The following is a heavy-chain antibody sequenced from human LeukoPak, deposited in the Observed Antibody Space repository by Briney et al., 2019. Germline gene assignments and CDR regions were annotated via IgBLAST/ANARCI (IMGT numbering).Heavy chain of an antibody. J-gene: IGHJ1*01. Sequence: SETLSLTCTVSGGSISNYYWSWIRQPPGKGLEWIGSIYYSGSTYYNPSLKSRVTISVDTSKNQFSLKLSSVTAADTAVYYCARHSRRGYSYGHAEYFQHWGQGTLVTVSS. CDR1: GGSISNYY. D-gene: IGHD5-18*01. CDR3: ARHSRRGYSYGHAEYFQH. V-gene: IGHV4-59*05. CDR2: IYYSGST.